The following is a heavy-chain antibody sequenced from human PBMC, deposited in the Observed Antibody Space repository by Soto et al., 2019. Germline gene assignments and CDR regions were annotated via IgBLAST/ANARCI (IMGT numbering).Heavy chain of an antibody. Sequence: QVQLVQSGAEVKKPGSSVKVSCKASGGTFSSYAISWVRQAPGQGLEWMGGIIPIFGTADYAQKFQGRVTITADESTSTADMVLSSMRSEDTAVYYCATYPTDYYYYGMDVWGQGTTVTVSS. CDR2: IIPIFGTA. CDR3: ATYPTDYYYYGMDV. CDR1: GGTFSSYA. V-gene: IGHV1-69*12. J-gene: IGHJ6*02. D-gene: IGHD2-21*01.